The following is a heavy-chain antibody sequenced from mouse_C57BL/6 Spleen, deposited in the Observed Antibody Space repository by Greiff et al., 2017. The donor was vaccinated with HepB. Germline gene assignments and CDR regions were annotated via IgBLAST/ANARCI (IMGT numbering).Heavy chain of an antibody. J-gene: IGHJ2*01. V-gene: IGHV1-55*01. CDR3: ARRRYDYHCDY. D-gene: IGHD2-4*01. CDR1: GYTFTSYW. Sequence: QVQLQQPGAELVKPGASVKMSCKASGYTFTSYWITWVKQRPGQGLEWIGDIYPGSGSTNYNEKFKSKATLTVDTSSSPAYMQLSSLTSEDSAVYYCARRRYDYHCDYWGQGTTLTVAS. CDR2: IYPGSGST.